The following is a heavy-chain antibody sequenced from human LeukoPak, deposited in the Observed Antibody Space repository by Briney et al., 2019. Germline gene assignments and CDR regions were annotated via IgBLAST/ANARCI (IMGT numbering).Heavy chain of an antibody. J-gene: IGHJ4*02. CDR3: AKDLSGAAQG. CDR2: IKPDGTEK. Sequence: GGSLRLSCAASGFTFSMYWMTWVRQAPGKGLEWVATIKPDGTEKYYADSVKGRFTISRDNSKNTLYLQMNSLRAEDTAVYYCAKDLSGAAQGWGQGTLVTVSS. CDR1: GFTFSMYW. D-gene: IGHD1-26*01. V-gene: IGHV3-7*03.